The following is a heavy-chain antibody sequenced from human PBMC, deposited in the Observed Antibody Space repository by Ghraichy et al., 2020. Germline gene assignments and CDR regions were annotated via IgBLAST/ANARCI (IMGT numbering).Heavy chain of an antibody. Sequence: SETLSLTCAVYGGSFSGYYWSWIRQPPGKGLEWIGEINHSGSTNYNPSLKSRVTISVDTSKNQFSLKLSSVTAADTAVYYCARGQRQLLHPGYYYYGMDVWGQGTTVTVSS. CDR1: GGSFSGYY. CDR2: INHSGST. D-gene: IGHD2-2*02. V-gene: IGHV4-34*01. J-gene: IGHJ6*02. CDR3: ARGQRQLLHPGYYYYGMDV.